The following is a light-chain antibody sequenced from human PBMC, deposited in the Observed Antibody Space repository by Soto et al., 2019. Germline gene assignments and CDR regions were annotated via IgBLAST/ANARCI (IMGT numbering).Light chain of an antibody. CDR1: SSDAGGYNY. CDR3: SSYTSSSTLGV. CDR2: DVS. Sequence: QSALTQPASVSGSPGQSITISCTGTSSDAGGYNYVSWYQQHPGQAPKLMIYDVSNRPSGVSNRFSGSKSGNTASLTISGLQAEDEADYYCSSYTSSSTLGVFGTGTKLTVL. V-gene: IGLV2-14*01. J-gene: IGLJ1*01.